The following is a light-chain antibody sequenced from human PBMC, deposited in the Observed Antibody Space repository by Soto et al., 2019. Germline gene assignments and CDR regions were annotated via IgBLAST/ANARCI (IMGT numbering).Light chain of an antibody. CDR1: QGISNS. CDR2: DAS. J-gene: IGKJ3*01. CDR3: QQYWSHPFT. Sequence: DIKMTQSPSSLSASVGDRVTITCRASQGISNSLTWFRQKPGKAPMSLIYDASSLQSGAPSKFSGSGSGTDFTLPSSSLQPEDFATYYCQQYWSHPFTFGPGTKVDI. V-gene: IGKV1-16*02.